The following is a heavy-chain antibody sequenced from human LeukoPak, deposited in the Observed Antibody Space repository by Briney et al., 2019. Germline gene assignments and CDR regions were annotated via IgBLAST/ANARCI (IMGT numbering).Heavy chain of an antibody. J-gene: IGHJ5*02. D-gene: IGHD3-10*01. CDR1: GFGFSSSD. CDR2: IGTGGDT. V-gene: IGHV3-13*01. CDR3: ARDISRLMVRGVIRYHNWFDP. Sequence: GGSLRLSCAASGFGFSSSDMHWVRQAAGKGLEWVSAIGTGGDTYYADSVKGRFTISRENAKNSLYLQMNSLRAGDTAVYYCARDISRLMVRGVIRYHNWFDPWGQGTLVTVSS.